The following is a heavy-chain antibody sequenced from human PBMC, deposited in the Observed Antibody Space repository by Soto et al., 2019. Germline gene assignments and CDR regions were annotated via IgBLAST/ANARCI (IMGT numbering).Heavy chain of an antibody. V-gene: IGHV5-51*01. CDR3: ARHYCSSTSCYHVYYYYYGMDV. D-gene: IGHD2-2*01. Sequence: GESLKISCKGSGYSFTSYWIGWVRQMPGKGLEWVGIIYPGDSDTRYSPSFQGQVTISADKSISTAYLQWSSLKASDTAMYYCARHYCSSTSCYHVYYYYYGMDVWGQGTTVTVSS. CDR1: GYSFTSYW. J-gene: IGHJ6*02. CDR2: IYPGDSDT.